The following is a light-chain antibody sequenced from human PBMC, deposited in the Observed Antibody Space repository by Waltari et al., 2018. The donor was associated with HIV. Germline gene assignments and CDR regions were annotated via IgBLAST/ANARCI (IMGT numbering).Light chain of an antibody. CDR3: SSYTTSSTLGM. CDR1: SSDVGGFNY. CDR2: GVS. J-gene: IGLJ3*02. Sequence: QSALTQPASVSGSPGQSITISCPGTSSDVGGFNYVSWYQSHPGKAPKLMIYGVSNRPSGVSNRCSGSKSGNTASLTISGLQAEDEADYYCSSYTTSSTLGMFGGGTKLTVL. V-gene: IGLV2-14*01.